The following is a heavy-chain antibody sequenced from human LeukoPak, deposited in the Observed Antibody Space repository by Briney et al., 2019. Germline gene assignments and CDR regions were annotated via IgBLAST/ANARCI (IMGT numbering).Heavy chain of an antibody. CDR1: GYTFTSYD. CDR3: ARVGRGDTDYYYYGMDV. V-gene: IGHV1-8*01. J-gene: IGHJ6*02. Sequence: ASVKVSCKASGYTFTSYDINWVRQATGQGLEWMGWMNPNSGNTGYAQKFQGRVTMTRNTSISTAYMELSSLRSEDTAVYYCARVGRGDTDYYYYGMDVWGQGTTVTVSS. CDR2: MNPNSGNT. D-gene: IGHD5-18*01.